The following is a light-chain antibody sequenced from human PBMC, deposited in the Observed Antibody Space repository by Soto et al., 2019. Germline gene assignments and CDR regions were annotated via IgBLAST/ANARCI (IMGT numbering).Light chain of an antibody. CDR2: KAS. Sequence: DIQMTQSPSTLSASVGDRVTITCRASQSISSWLAWYQQKPGKAPKLLIYKASSLESGVPSRFSGSGSGTEFTLTISSLQPDDFAVYYCQQYGSSIRTFGQGTKVEIK. CDR3: QQYGSSIRT. CDR1: QSISSW. J-gene: IGKJ1*01. V-gene: IGKV1-5*03.